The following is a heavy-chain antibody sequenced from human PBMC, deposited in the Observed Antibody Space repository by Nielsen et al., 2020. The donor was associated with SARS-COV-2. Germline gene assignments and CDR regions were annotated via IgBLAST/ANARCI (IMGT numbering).Heavy chain of an antibody. J-gene: IGHJ6*02. V-gene: IGHV4-30-4*08. CDR2: TFNSGNT. D-gene: IGHD2-2*01. Sequence: SETLSLTCTVSGGSISGYYWSWIRQAPGKGLEWIGYTFNSGNTYYNPSLRSRVTMALDTSKNQFSLILTSVTAADTAVYYCAREEYGFGLDVWGQGTTVRVSS. CDR3: AREEYGFGLDV. CDR1: GGSISGYY.